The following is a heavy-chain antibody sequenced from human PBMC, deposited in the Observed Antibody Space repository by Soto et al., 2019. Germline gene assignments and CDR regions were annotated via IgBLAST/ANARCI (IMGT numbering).Heavy chain of an antibody. D-gene: IGHD4-17*01. V-gene: IGHV4-38-2*01. CDR2: IYHSGST. Sequence: SETLSLTCAVSGYSISSGYYWGWIREPPGKGLEWIGSIYHSGSTYYNPSLKSRVTISVDTSKNQFSLKLSSVTAADTAVYYCARGGDYGGNSDAFDIWGQGTMVTVSS. CDR1: GYSISSGYY. CDR3: ARGGDYGGNSDAFDI. J-gene: IGHJ3*02.